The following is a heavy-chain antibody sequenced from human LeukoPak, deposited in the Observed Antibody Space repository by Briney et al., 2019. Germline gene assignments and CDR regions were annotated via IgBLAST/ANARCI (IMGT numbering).Heavy chain of an antibody. V-gene: IGHV1-18*01. CDR1: GYNFNRYS. J-gene: IGHJ4*02. CDR2: VSTSDGAT. CDR3: ARVSDTSMVTPGFDS. Sequence: ASVKVSCKTSGYNFNRYSITWVRQAPGQGLEWMGWVSTSDGATNYAEKFQGRVTMTTETVTKTAYLELRRLTSGDTAMYFCARVSDTSMVTPGFDSWGQGTLVTVS. D-gene: IGHD5-18*01.